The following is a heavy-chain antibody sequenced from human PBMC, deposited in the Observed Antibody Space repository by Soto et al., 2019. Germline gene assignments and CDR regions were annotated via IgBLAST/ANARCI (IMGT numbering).Heavy chain of an antibody. Sequence: GESAKISCPGPGYSITSYWNGWAHLMPEKGLERMGIIYPGDSDTRYSPSFQDHANNSAGKSISTAYLQWSSLKASDTAMYYCARSERLSASWFDPWGQGTLVTVSS. D-gene: IGHD6-25*01. CDR3: ARSERLSASWFDP. J-gene: IGHJ5*02. CDR1: GYSITSYW. CDR2: IYPGDSDT. V-gene: IGHV5-51*07.